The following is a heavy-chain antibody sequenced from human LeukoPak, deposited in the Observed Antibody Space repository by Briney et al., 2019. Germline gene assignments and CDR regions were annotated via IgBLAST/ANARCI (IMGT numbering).Heavy chain of an antibody. Sequence: SETLSLTCTVSGGSISSSSYYWGWIRQPPGTGLEWIGSIYYSGSTYYNPSLKSRVTISVDTSKTQFSLKLSSVTAADTAVYYCARTAVVTAQRGDYWGQGTLVTVSS. CDR2: IYYSGST. D-gene: IGHD2-21*02. V-gene: IGHV4-39*01. J-gene: IGHJ4*02. CDR1: GGSISSSSYY. CDR3: ARTAVVTAQRGDY.